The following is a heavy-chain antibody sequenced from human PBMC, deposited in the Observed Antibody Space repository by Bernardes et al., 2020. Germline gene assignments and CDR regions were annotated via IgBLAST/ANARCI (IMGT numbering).Heavy chain of an antibody. V-gene: IGHV3-23*01. CDR3: AKFRSPSVGPFDY. CDR1: AFTFSTYA. D-gene: IGHD6-6*01. Sequence: GGSLRLSCAASAFTFSTYAMAWVRQAPGKGLQWVSSINRRGDPTYYADSVKGRFTISRDNSKNTLYLQMNSLRAEDTALYYCAKFRSPSVGPFDYWGQGTLVTVSS. CDR2: INRRGDPT. J-gene: IGHJ4*02.